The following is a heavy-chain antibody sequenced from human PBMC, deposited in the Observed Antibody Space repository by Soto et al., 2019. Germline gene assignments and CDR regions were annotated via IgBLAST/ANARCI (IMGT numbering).Heavy chain of an antibody. D-gene: IGHD3-9*01. J-gene: IGHJ5*02. CDR2: INPILSMS. CDR1: GDTFTFYS. Sequence: SVKVSCKASGDTFTFYSINWVRQAPGLGLEWMGRINPILSMSNYAQRFQGRVTMTADKSTSTAYMELSSLRSEDTAVYYCARALRDYDWHRDWFDPWGQGTLVTVSS. V-gene: IGHV1-69*04. CDR3: ARALRDYDWHRDWFDP.